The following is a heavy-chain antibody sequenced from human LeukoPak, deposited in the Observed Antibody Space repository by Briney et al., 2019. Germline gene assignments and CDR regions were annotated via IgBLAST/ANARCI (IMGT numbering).Heavy chain of an antibody. D-gene: IGHD4-17*01. Sequence: PGGSLRLSCAASGFPFSSYGMHWVRQAPGKGLEWVAVIWYDGSNKYYADSVKGRFTIYRDTSKNTLYLQMNNLRAEDTAVYYCAKATPPSGYGAYPPFDFWGQGTLVTVSS. V-gene: IGHV3-33*06. CDR1: GFPFSSYG. J-gene: IGHJ4*02. CDR3: AKATPPSGYGAYPPFDF. CDR2: IWYDGSNK.